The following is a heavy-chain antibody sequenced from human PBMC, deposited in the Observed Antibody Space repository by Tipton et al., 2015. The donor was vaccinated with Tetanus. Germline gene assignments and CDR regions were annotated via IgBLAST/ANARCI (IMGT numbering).Heavy chain of an antibody. Sequence: QVQLVQSGAEVKKPGASVKVSCKASGYTFTSYYMHWVRQAPGQGLEWMGIINPSGGSTSYAQKFQGRVTMTRDTSTSTVYMELSSLRSEDTAVYYCARDLFTMVRGVMTFDYWGQGTLVTVSS. CDR2: INPSGGST. V-gene: IGHV1-46*01. J-gene: IGHJ4*02. CDR3: ARDLFTMVRGVMTFDY. D-gene: IGHD3-10*01. CDR1: GYTFTSYY.